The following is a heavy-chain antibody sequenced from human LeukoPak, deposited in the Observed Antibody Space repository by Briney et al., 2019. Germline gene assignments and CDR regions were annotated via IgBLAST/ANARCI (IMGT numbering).Heavy chain of an antibody. Sequence: ASVKVSRKASGYTFTSYDINWVRQATGQGLEWMGWMNPNSGNTGYAQKFQGRVTMTRNTSISTAYMELSSLRSEDTAVYYCARGRYSSGWFLTRRGVDYWGQGTLVTVSS. V-gene: IGHV1-8*01. CDR2: MNPNSGNT. J-gene: IGHJ4*02. CDR1: GYTFTSYD. CDR3: ARGRYSSGWFLTRRGVDY. D-gene: IGHD6-19*01.